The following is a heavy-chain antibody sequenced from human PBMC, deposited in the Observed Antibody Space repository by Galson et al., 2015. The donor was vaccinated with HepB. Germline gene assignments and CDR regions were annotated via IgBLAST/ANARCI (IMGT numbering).Heavy chain of an antibody. CDR3: AKGLNSGGSCYSCVED. J-gene: IGHJ4*02. CDR2: IWYDGSNK. D-gene: IGHD2-15*01. Sequence: SLRLSCAASGLTFSSYGMHWVRQAPGKGLEWVAVIWYDGSNKYYADSVKGRFTISRDNSKNTLNLLMNSLRAEDTAIYYCAKGLNSGGSCYSCVEDWGQGALVTVSS. CDR1: GLTFSSYG. V-gene: IGHV3-33*08.